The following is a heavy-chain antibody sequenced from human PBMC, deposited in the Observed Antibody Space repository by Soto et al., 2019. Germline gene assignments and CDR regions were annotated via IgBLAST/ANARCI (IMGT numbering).Heavy chain of an antibody. CDR3: ARYCSSVSCYDEI. J-gene: IGHJ3*02. D-gene: IGHD2-15*01. CDR2: INPNSGST. Sequence: EASVKVSCKASGFTFSDYGFSWVRQAPGRGLEWMGWINPNSGSTNYAQKFQGRVTMTKDTSISTTYMDLSRLRSDDTAVYYCARYCSSVSCYDEIWGQGTMVTVSS. CDR1: GFTFSDYG. V-gene: IGHV1-2*02.